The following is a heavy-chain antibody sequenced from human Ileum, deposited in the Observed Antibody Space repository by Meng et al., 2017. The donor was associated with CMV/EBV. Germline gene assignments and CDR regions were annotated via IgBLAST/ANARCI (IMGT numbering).Heavy chain of an antibody. CDR3: AKDRSSTTLPVFHY. D-gene: IGHD5/OR15-5a*01. CDR1: GFTFSSFG. Sequence: GSGFTFSSFGMHWFRLSPDKGLEWLAVIWYDGDYRSCADSVQGRFVISRDDSKSTLYLQMNSLRAEDSAVYFCAKDRSSTTLPVFHYWGQGTLVTV. V-gene: IGHV3-33*06. CDR2: IWYDGDYR. J-gene: IGHJ4*02.